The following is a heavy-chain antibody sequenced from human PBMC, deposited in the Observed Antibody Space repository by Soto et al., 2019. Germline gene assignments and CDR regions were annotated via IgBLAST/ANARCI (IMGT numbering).Heavy chain of an antibody. V-gene: IGHV4-59*08. D-gene: IGHD2-21*02. CDR3: ARHFKVVRFVVVTGGMDV. Sequence: QVQLQESGPGLVKPSETLSLTCTVSGGSISSYYWSWIRQPPGQGLEWIGYIYDSGSTNYNPSLRSRVTLSLDASKNRFSLKLTSVAAADTAVYYCARHFKVVRFVVVTGGMDVWGQGTTVTVSS. J-gene: IGHJ6*02. CDR2: IYDSGST. CDR1: GGSISSYY.